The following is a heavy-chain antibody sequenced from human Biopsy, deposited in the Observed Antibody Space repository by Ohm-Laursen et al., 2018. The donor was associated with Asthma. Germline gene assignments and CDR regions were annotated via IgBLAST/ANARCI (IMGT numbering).Heavy chain of an antibody. CDR1: GYSLTDLS. V-gene: IGHV1-24*01. J-gene: IGHJ4*02. CDR3: ASDFPKDYVRYNFQF. Sequence: ASVKVSCKISGYSLTDLSMHWVRQAPGQGLEWMGGHDHEEGGTVNARRFQGRATMTEDTSTDTAYMELSSLSSDDTAEYYCASDFPKDYVRYNFQFWGQGTLVTVSS. D-gene: IGHD4-17*01. CDR2: HDHEEGGT.